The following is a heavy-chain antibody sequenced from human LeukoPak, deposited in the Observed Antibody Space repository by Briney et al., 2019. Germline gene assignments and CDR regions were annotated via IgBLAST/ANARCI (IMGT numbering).Heavy chain of an antibody. J-gene: IGHJ3*02. CDR1: GFSFSTYA. V-gene: IGHV3-23*01. D-gene: IGHD1-14*01. CDR2: ISHDGGST. Sequence: GGSLKLSCAASGFSFSTYAMSWVRQAPGKGLEWVSAISHDGGSTDYVDSVKGRLTISRDNSKNTPYLQMNSLRAEDTAVFYCAKGVLPLPHQDALDIWGQGTLVTVSS. CDR3: AKGVLPLPHQDALDI.